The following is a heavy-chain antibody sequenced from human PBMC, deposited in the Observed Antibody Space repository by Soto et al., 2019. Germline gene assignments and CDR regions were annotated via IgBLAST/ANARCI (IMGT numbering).Heavy chain of an antibody. Sequence: QITLKESGPTLVKPTQTLRLTCTFSGFSLSTGGVGVCWSRQPPGKALEWLALIYWDDNKRYSPSLNSRLTITKDTSKNQVVLTMTNMDPVDTATYFCAHRIVTNNWFDPWGQGTLVTVSS. D-gene: IGHD3-22*01. CDR3: AHRIVTNNWFDP. V-gene: IGHV2-5*02. CDR2: IYWDDNK. CDR1: GFSLSTGGVG. J-gene: IGHJ5*02.